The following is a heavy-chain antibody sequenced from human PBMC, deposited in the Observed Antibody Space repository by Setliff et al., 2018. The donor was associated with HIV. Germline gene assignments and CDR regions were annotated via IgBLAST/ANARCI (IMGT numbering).Heavy chain of an antibody. D-gene: IGHD6-13*01. V-gene: IGHV4-38-2*01. J-gene: IGHJ4*02. CDR3: ARQQHSSDLKIWNY. CDR2: IPHNGST. CDR1: GYSIGSGSF. Sequence: PSETLSLTCAVSGYSIGSGSFWGWIRQPPGKGLEWIATIPHNGSTYYSPSLKSRVTISVDTSKNQFSLTLTSVTAADTAVYYCARQQHSSDLKIWNYWGQGTLVTVSS.